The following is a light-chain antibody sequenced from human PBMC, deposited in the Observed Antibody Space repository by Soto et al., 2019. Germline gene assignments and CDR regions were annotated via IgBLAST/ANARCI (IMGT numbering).Light chain of an antibody. Sequence: QPASVSGSPGQSITISCTGTSSDVGSYNLVSWYQQHPGKAPKLMIYEGSKRPSGVSNRFSGSKSGNTASLTISGLQAEDEADYYCCSYAGSSTPVIFGGGTKLTVL. J-gene: IGLJ2*01. CDR3: CSYAGSSTPVI. CDR2: EGS. CDR1: SSDVGSYNL. V-gene: IGLV2-23*01.